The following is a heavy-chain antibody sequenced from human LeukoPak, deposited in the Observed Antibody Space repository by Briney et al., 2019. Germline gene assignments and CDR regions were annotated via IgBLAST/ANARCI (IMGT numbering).Heavy chain of an antibody. CDR3: ASVHRYYYGSGSYYFDY. D-gene: IGHD3-10*01. Sequence: ASVKVSCKASGYTFTSYDINWVRQATGQGLEWMGWMNPNSGNTGYAQKFQGRVTMTRNTSISTAYMELSSLRSEDTAVYYCASVHRYYYGSGSYYFDYWGQGTLVTVPS. V-gene: IGHV1-8*01. CDR2: MNPNSGNT. J-gene: IGHJ4*02. CDR1: GYTFTSYD.